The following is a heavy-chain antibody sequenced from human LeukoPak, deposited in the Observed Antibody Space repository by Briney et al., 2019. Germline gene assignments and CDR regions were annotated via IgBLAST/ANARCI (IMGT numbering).Heavy chain of an antibody. Sequence: GGSLRLSCTASGFTFNTHWMYWIRQAPGKGLVWVSRISSDVSDTTYADSVKGRFTISRDNAKNTLYLQMNSLRAEDTAVYYCAKEAGAGYSSSWYTDYWGQGTLVTVSS. V-gene: IGHV3-74*01. CDR2: ISSDVSDT. D-gene: IGHD6-13*01. CDR1: GFTFNTHW. CDR3: AKEAGAGYSSSWYTDY. J-gene: IGHJ4*02.